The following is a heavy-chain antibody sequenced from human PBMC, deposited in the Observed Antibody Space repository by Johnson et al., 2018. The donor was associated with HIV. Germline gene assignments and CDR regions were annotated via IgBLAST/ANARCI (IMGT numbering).Heavy chain of an antibody. V-gene: IGHV3-7*01. CDR2: IKQDGSEK. Sequence: MQLVESGGGLVQPGGSLRLSCAASGFTFSSYWMSWVRQAPGKGLEWVANIKQDGSEKYYVDSVTGRFTISRDNAKNSLYLQMNSLRAEDTAVYYCASNLPYDSSGYYYSGRDAFDIWGQGTMVTVSS. J-gene: IGHJ3*02. D-gene: IGHD3-22*01. CDR3: ASNLPYDSSGYYYSGRDAFDI. CDR1: GFTFSSYW.